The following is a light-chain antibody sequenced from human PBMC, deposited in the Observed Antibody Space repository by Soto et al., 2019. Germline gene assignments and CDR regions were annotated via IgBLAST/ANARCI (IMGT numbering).Light chain of an antibody. CDR3: QQYVTSPLT. J-gene: IGKJ4*01. CDR1: QTVRNNY. V-gene: IGKV3-20*01. CDR2: DAS. Sequence: EFVLTQSPGTLSLSPGERATLSCRASQTVRNNYLAWYQQKPGQAPRLLIYDASNRATGIPARFSGSGSGTDFTLTISRLEPEDFAVYYCQQYVTSPLTFGGGTKVDIK.